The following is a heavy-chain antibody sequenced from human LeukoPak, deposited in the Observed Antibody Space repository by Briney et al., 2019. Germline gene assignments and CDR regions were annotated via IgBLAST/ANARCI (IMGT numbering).Heavy chain of an antibody. Sequence: RGSLRLSCAASGFIFSSYAMQWVRQAPGKELECISAITGNGGGTFYADSVKGRFTISRDNSKDTLFLQMDSLKAEDMAVYYCVRGGQSTNCFDYWGQGILVTVSS. J-gene: IGHJ4*02. V-gene: IGHV3-64*02. CDR1: GFIFSSYA. CDR3: VRGGQSTNCFDY. D-gene: IGHD1-1*01. CDR2: ITGNGGGT.